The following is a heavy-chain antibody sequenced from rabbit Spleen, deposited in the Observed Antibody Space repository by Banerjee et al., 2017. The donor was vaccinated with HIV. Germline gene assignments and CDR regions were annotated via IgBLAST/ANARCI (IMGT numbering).Heavy chain of an antibody. J-gene: IGHJ6*01. CDR2: INAVTGKA. CDR3: ARDSGTSFSSYGMDL. V-gene: IGHV1S45*01. Sequence: QEQLEESGGDLVKPEGSLTLTCKASGFDFSSRYWMSWVRQAPGKGLQWIACINAVTGKAVYATWAKGRFTISKTSSTTVTLQMTSLTAADTATYFCARDSGTSFSSYGMDLWGPGTLVTVS. CDR1: GFDFSSRYW. D-gene: IGHD8-1*01.